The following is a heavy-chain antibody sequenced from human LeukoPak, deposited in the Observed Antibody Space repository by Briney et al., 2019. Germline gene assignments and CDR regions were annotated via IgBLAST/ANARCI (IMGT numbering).Heavy chain of an antibody. D-gene: IGHD3-10*01. CDR1: GYTFTGYY. V-gene: IGHV1-2*02. CDR2: INPNSGGT. CDR3: AYTPLWFGELLTKDYYYYYGMDV. Sequence: GASVKVSCKVSGYTFTGYYMHWVRQAPGQGLEWMGWINPNSGGTNYAQKFQGRVTITRDTSASTAYMELSSLRSEDTAVYYCAYTPLWFGELLTKDYYYYYGMDVWGQGTTVTVSS. J-gene: IGHJ6*02.